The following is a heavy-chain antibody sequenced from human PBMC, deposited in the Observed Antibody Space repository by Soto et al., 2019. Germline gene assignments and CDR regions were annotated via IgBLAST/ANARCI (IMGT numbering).Heavy chain of an antibody. D-gene: IGHD2-15*01. V-gene: IGHV3-23*01. CDR3: ATPGPGYGFDY. CDR1: GFTFSSYA. J-gene: IGHJ4*02. Sequence: GESLKISCAASGFTFSSYAMSWVRQAPGRGLEWVSAISGSGGSTYYADSVKGRFTISRDNSKNTLYLQMNSLRAEDTAVYYCATPGPGYGFDYWGQGTLVTVSS. CDR2: ISGSGGST.